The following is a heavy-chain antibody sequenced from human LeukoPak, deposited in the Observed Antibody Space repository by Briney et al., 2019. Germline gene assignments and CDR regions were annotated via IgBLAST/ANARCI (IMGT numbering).Heavy chain of an antibody. J-gene: IGHJ4*02. CDR1: GFTFSSYA. CDR2: ISGSGGST. V-gene: IGHV3-23*01. CDR3: AKGTTVTGSFLY. Sequence: ETGGSLRLSCAASGFTFSSYAMSWVRQAPGKGLEWVSAISGSGGSTYYADSVKGRFTISRDNSKNTLYLQMNGLRAEDTAVYYCAKGTTVTGSFLYWGQGTLVTVSS. D-gene: IGHD4-17*01.